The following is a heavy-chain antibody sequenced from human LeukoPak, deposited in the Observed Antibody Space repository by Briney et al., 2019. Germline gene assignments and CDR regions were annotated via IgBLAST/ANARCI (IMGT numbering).Heavy chain of an antibody. V-gene: IGHV4-39*01. D-gene: IGHD6-25*01. CDR1: GGSISSSSYY. Sequence: SETLSLTCTVSGGSISSSSYYWGWIRQPPGKGLEWIGSIYYSGSTYYNPSLKSRVTISVDTSKNQFSLKLSSVTAADTAVYYCARLAAGFDYWGQGTLVTVSS. CDR2: IYYSGST. J-gene: IGHJ4*02. CDR3: ARLAAGFDY.